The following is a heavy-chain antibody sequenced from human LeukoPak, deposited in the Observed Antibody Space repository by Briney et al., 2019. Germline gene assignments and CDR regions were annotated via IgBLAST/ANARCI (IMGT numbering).Heavy chain of an antibody. J-gene: IGHJ3*02. V-gene: IGHV3-48*04. CDR1: GFTFSTYN. CDR2: ISISSSTI. Sequence: PGGSLRLSCAASGFTFSTYNINWVRQPPGKGLEWVSYISISSSTIFYADSVKGRFTISRDNAKNSLYLQMNSLRAEDTAVYYCATDSRIVGATGASDMWGRGTMVTVSS. D-gene: IGHD1-26*01. CDR3: ATDSRIVGATGASDM.